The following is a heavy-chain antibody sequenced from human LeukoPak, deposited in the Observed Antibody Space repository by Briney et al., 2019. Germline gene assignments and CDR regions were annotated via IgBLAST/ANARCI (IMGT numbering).Heavy chain of an antibody. CDR2: IKEDGSEK. J-gene: IGHJ4*02. D-gene: IGHD3-16*01. CDR3: ARDSQIGGRTPGIDY. Sequence: PGGSLRLSCAASGFTFSTYWMSWVRQAPGKGLEWVANIKEDGSEKYYVDSVKGRLTISRDNAKNSLYLQMNSLRAEDTAVYYCARDSQIGGRTPGIDYWGQGTLVTVSS. V-gene: IGHV3-7*01. CDR1: GFTFSTYW.